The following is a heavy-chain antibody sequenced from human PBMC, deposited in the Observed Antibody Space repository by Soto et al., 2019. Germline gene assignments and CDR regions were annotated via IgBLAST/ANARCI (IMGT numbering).Heavy chain of an antibody. V-gene: IGHV3-53*01. CDR2: IYSGGNS. CDR3: ARLGPYGSETYSFRYNWFGP. D-gene: IGHD3-10*01. Sequence: PGGSLRLSCTTSGFTVSSSHMSWVRQAPGKGLDWVSVIYSGGNSYYAVSVQGRFTISRDNSKNTVYLQMNSLRGEDTAIYYCARLGPYGSETYSFRYNWFGPWGQGTLVTSPQ. J-gene: IGHJ5*02. CDR1: GFTVSSSH.